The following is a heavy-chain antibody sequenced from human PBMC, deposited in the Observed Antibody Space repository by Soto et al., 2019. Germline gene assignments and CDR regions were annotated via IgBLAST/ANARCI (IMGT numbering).Heavy chain of an antibody. V-gene: IGHV1-46*03. Sequence: QVQLVQSGAEVKKPGASVKVSCKASGYTFTSYYMHWVRQAPGQGLEWMGIINPSGGSTSYAQKFQGRVTMTRDTSTSTVYMELSSLSAEDTAVYYCARDRAVVVVAATQLDYWGQGTLVTVSS. CDR1: GYTFTSYY. D-gene: IGHD2-15*01. CDR3: ARDRAVVVVAATQLDY. J-gene: IGHJ4*02. CDR2: INPSGGST.